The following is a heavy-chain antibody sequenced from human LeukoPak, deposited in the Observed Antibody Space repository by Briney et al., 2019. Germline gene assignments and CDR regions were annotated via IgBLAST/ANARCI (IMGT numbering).Heavy chain of an antibody. D-gene: IGHD2-8*01. CDR3: ARYVGGGYCTNGVCYTWSQDKDYFDY. CDR1: GDSVSSNTAA. CDR2: TYYRSKWYN. J-gene: IGHJ4*02. V-gene: IGHV6-1*01. Sequence: SQTLSLTCAISGDSVSSNTAAWNWIRQSPSRGLEWLGRTYYRSKWYNDYAVSVKSRITINPDTSKNQFSLQLNSVTPEDTAVYYCARYVGGGYCTNGVCYTWSQDKDYFDYWGQGTLVTVSS.